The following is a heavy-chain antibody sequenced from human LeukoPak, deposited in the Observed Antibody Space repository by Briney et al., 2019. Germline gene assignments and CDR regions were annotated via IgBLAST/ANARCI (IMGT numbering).Heavy chain of an antibody. D-gene: IGHD3-9*01. V-gene: IGHV1-69*13. CDR1: GVTFSSYA. Sequence: ASVKVSCKASGVTFSSYAISWVRQAPGQGLEWMGGIIPIFGTTNYAQKFQGRVTITADESTSTAYMELSSLRSEDTAVYYCARLFYDISLVYWGQGTLVTVSS. CDR3: ARLFYDISLVY. CDR2: IIPIFGTT. J-gene: IGHJ4*02.